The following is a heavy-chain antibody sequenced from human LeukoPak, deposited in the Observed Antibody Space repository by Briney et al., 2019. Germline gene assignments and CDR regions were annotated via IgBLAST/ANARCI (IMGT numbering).Heavy chain of an antibody. CDR3: ASGHYVWGSYARNWFDP. CDR2: IYYSGST. CDR1: GGSFSSHY. D-gene: IGHD3-16*01. V-gene: IGHV4-39*07. Sequence: SETLSLTCGVSGGSFSSHYWGWIRQPPGKGLEWIGSIYYSGSTYYNPSLKSRVTISVDTSKNQFSLKLSSVTAADTAVYYCASGHYVWGSYARNWFDPWGQGTLVTVSS. J-gene: IGHJ5*02.